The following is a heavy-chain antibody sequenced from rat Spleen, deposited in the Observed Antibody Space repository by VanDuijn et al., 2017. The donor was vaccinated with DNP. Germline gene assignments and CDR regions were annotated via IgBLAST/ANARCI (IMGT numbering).Heavy chain of an antibody. CDR1: GFTFSDYY. V-gene: IGHV5-7*01. CDR3: ARRVYGGYLDY. Sequence: EVQLVESGGDLVQPGRSLKLSCAASGFTFSDYYMAWVRQAPTRGLEWVAYITYDGSSTYYRDSVKGRFTISRDNAKSTLYLQMDSLRSEDTATYYCARRVYGGYLDYWGQGVMVTVSS. J-gene: IGHJ2*01. CDR2: ITYDGSST. D-gene: IGHD1-11*01.